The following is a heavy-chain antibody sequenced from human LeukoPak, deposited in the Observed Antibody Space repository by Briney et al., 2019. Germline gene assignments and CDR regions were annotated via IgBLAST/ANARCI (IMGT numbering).Heavy chain of an antibody. Sequence: GGSLRLSCAASGLTFSSYSMNWVRQAPGKGLEWVSSISSSSSYIYYADSVKGRFTISRDNAKNSLYLQMNSLRAEDTAVYYCARRQSSGWIGYWGQGTLVTVSS. CDR3: ARRQSSGWIGY. J-gene: IGHJ4*02. D-gene: IGHD6-19*01. CDR2: ISSSSSYI. CDR1: GLTFSSYS. V-gene: IGHV3-21*01.